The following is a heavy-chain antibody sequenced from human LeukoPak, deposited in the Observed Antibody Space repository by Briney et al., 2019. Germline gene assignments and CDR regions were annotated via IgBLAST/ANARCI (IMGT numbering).Heavy chain of an antibody. J-gene: IGHJ4*02. CDR1: GYSISSGYY. Sequence: SETLSLTCTVSGYSISSGYYWGWIRQPPGKGLEWIGSIYHSGSTYYNPSLKSRVTISVDTSKNQFSLKLSSVTAADTAVYYCARALSYGSGSYSGLRFDYWGQGTLVTVSS. CDR3: ARALSYGSGSYSGLRFDY. CDR2: IYHSGST. D-gene: IGHD3-10*01. V-gene: IGHV4-38-2*02.